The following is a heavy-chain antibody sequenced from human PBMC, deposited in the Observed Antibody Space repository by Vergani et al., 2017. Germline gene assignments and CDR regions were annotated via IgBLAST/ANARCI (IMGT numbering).Heavy chain of an antibody. V-gene: IGHV3-30*02. CDR1: GFSFSTYG. Sequence: QVQLVESGGGVVQPGGSLRLSCAASGFSFSTYGMHWVRQAPGRGLEWVAFLRYDGSNEYYGDAVKGRFIISRDNSKNMLSLEMHSLRPEDTAVYYCANGYCSSLSCYAFYGMEVWGQGTTVTVSS. D-gene: IGHD2-2*01. J-gene: IGHJ6*02. CDR2: LRYDGSNE. CDR3: ANGYCSSLSCYAFYGMEV.